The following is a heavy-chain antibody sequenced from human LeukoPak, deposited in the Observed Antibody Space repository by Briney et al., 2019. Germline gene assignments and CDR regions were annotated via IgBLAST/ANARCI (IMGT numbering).Heavy chain of an antibody. CDR1: GYTFTGYY. J-gene: IGHJ5*02. Sequence: SVKVSCKASGYTFTGYYMHWVRQAPGQGLEWMGIINPSGGSTSYAQKFQGRVTMTRDTSTSTVYMELSSLRSEDTAVYYCARETLRFPRFDPWGQGTLVTVSS. V-gene: IGHV1-46*01. D-gene: IGHD3-3*01. CDR3: ARETLRFPRFDP. CDR2: INPSGGST.